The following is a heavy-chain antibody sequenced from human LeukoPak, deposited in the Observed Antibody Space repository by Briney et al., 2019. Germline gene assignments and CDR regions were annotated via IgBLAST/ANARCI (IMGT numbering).Heavy chain of an antibody. Sequence: ASVKVSCKTSGQTFSSYGFSWVRQAPGQGPEWMGWISGYNGNTKFEEKFQDRVTMTTDTSTNTAYMELRSLRSDDTATYYCATGYPKRRPSDMLTVPLFDYWGQGSLVIVSS. CDR2: ISGYNGNT. D-gene: IGHD3-9*01. CDR1: GQTFSSYG. J-gene: IGHJ4*02. CDR3: ATGYPKRRPSDMLTVPLFDY. V-gene: IGHV1-18*01.